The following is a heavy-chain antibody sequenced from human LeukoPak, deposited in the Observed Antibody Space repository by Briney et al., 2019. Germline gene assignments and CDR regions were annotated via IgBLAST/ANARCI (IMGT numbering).Heavy chain of an antibody. Sequence: SETLSLTCTVSGGSISSYYWSWIRQPPGKGLEWIGYIYYSGSTNYNPSLKSRVTISVDTSKNQFSLKLSSVTAADTAVYYCARDLGGSGSELSFDYWGQGTLVTISS. CDR1: GGSISSYY. CDR2: IYYSGST. J-gene: IGHJ4*02. CDR3: ARDLGGSGSELSFDY. D-gene: IGHD1-26*01. V-gene: IGHV4-59*01.